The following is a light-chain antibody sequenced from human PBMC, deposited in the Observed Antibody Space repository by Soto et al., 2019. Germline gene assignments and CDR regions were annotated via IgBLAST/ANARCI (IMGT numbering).Light chain of an antibody. V-gene: IGKV1-5*03. J-gene: IGKJ1*01. CDR2: KAS. CDR3: QQYNSYSRT. CDR1: ESISSW. Sequence: DIQMTQSSSPLSASVGDRVTITCRASESISSWLAWYQQKPGKAPKLLIYKASSLESGVPSRFSGSGSGTEFTLTISSLQPDDFATYYCQQYNSYSRTFGQGTKVDIK.